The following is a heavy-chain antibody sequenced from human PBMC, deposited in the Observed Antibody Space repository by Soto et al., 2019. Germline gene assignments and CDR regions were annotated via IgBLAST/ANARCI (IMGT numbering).Heavy chain of an antibody. D-gene: IGHD2-15*01. V-gene: IGHV3-11*06. CDR2: ISSSSSYT. CDR3: ARDRINQNWFDP. J-gene: IGHJ5*02. Sequence: AGGSLRLSCAASGFTFSDYYMSWIRQAPGKGLEWVSYISSSSSYTNYADSVKGRFTISRDNAKNSLYLQMNSLRAEDTAVYYCARDRINQNWFDPWGQGTLVTVSS. CDR1: GFTFSDYY.